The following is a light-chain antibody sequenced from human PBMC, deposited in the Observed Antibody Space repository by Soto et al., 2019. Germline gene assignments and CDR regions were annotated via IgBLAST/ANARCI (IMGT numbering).Light chain of an antibody. CDR2: KAS. CDR3: QHYNSYSEA. CDR1: QTISIW. V-gene: IGKV1-5*03. J-gene: IGKJ1*01. Sequence: DIQMTQSPSTLSLSVGDRVTITCRASQTISIWMAWYQQKPGKAPKLLICKASTVKSDVPSRFSGSGSGTEFTLTISRLQADDFATYYCQHYNSYSEAFGQGTKVDIK.